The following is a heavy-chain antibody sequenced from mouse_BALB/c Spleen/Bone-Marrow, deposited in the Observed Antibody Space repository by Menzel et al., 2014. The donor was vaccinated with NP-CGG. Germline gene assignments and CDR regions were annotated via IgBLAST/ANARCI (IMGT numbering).Heavy chain of an antibody. Sequence: LEESGPELVKPGASVKMSCKASGYTFTSYFMHWVKQKPGQGLEWIGYINPYNDGIKYNEKFKGKATLTSDKSSSTAYMELSSLTSEDSAVYYCARLDQRYEGYWGQGTTLTVSS. CDR3: ARLDQRYEGY. D-gene: IGHD2-10*02. J-gene: IGHJ2*01. V-gene: IGHV1-14*01. CDR2: INPYNDGI. CDR1: GYTFTSYF.